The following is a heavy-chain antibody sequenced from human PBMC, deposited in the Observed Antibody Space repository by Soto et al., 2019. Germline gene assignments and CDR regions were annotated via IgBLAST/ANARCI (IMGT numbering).Heavy chain of an antibody. CDR3: ARGLGSGDY. D-gene: IGHD6-25*01. V-gene: IGHV1-46*03. J-gene: IGHJ4*02. CDR1: GYTLTNFY. CDR2: INPNGGST. Sequence: QVQLVQSGAEVKKPGASVKVSCKASGYTLTNFYIHWVRQAPGQGLEWMGIINPNGGSTNYAHNFQGRVTITRDTATSTVYMDLRSLRSEDTAVYYCARGLGSGDYWGRGTLVTVSS.